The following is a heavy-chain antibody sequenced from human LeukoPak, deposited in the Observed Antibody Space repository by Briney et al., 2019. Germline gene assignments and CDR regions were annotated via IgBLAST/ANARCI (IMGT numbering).Heavy chain of an antibody. CDR2: ISSNGGST. CDR1: GFTFSSYA. CDR3: ARKVRDRRYFDY. D-gene: IGHD1-14*01. Sequence: GGSLRLSCAASGFTFSSYAMHWVRQAPGKGLEYVSAISSNGGSTYYANSVKGRFTISRDNSKNTLYLQMGSLRAEDMAVYYCARKVRDRRYFDYWGQGTLVTVSS. V-gene: IGHV3-64*01. J-gene: IGHJ4*02.